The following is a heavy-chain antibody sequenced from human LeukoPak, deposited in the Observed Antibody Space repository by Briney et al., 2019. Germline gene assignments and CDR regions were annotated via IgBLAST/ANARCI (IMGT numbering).Heavy chain of an antibody. V-gene: IGHV4-59*01. D-gene: IGHD1-26*01. J-gene: IGHJ3*02. CDR3: AREGRGHNASDI. CDR2: IYYSGST. Sequence: TSETLSLTCTVSGGSISSYYWTWIRQPPGKGLEWIGYIYYSGSTNYNPSLESRVTISVDTSKNQFSLKLNSVTAADTAVYYCAREGRGHNASDIWGQGTTVTVSS. CDR1: GGSISSYY.